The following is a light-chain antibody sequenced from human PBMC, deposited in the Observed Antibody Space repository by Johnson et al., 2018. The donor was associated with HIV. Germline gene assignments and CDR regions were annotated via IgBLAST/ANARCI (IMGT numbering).Light chain of an antibody. V-gene: IGLV1-51*01. Sequence: QSVLTQPPSVSAAPGQEVTISCSGSSSNIGHNSVSWYQQFPGTAPKLLIYDNNKRPSEIPDRISGSKSGTSATLGITGLQTGDEADYYCKTWDSRLSVGHVFGTGTKVTVL. J-gene: IGLJ1*01. CDR1: SSNIGHNS. CDR2: DNN. CDR3: KTWDSRLSVGHV.